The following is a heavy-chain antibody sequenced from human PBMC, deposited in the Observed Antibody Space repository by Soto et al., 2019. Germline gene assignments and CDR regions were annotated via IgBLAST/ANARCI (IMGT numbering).Heavy chain of an antibody. CDR2: INHSGST. J-gene: IGHJ6*02. CDR1: GGSFSGYY. CDR3: ARVTYYYDSSGYSYGMDV. Sequence: SETLSLTCAVYGGSFSGYYWSWIRQPPGKGLEWIGEINHSGSTNYNPSLKSRVTISVDTSKNQFSLKRSSVTAADTAVYYCARVTYYYDSSGYSYGMDVWGQGTTVTVSS. V-gene: IGHV4-34*01. D-gene: IGHD3-22*01.